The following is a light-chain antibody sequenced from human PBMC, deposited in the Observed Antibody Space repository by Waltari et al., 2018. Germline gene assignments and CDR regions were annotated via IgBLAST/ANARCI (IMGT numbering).Light chain of an antibody. CDR1: SSDVGGYTY. J-gene: IGLJ3*02. V-gene: IGLV2-14*01. CDR2: EVT. Sequence: QSALTQPASVSGSPGQSITISCTGTSSDVGGYTYVSWYQQHPGKAPKLMIYEVTNRPSGVSNRFSGSKSGNTASLTISGLQAEDEGDYYCSSYTSSSTVVFGGGTKLTVL. CDR3: SSYTSSSTVV.